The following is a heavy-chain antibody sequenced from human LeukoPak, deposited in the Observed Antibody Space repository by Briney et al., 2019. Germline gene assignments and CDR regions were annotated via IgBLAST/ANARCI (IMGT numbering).Heavy chain of an antibody. CDR1: GGSISSDY. CDR2: IHYSGRT. CDR3: ATEVAPSDHYYYYGMDV. D-gene: IGHD5-12*01. Sequence: SETLSLTCTVSGGSISSDYWSWVRQPPGKGLEWIGYIHYSGRTNYNPSLKSRVTISVDTSKNQFSLKLSSVTAADTAVYYCATEVAPSDHYYYYGMDVWGQGTTVTVSS. J-gene: IGHJ6*02. V-gene: IGHV4-59*01.